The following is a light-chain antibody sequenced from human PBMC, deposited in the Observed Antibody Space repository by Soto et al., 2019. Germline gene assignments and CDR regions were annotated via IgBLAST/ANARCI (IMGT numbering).Light chain of an antibody. CDR3: QQYYSTPAWT. J-gene: IGKJ1*01. V-gene: IGKV4-1*01. Sequence: DIVMTQSPDSLAVSLGGRATINCKYSQSVLYSYNNKNYLAWYQQKQGQHPKLLIYWVATRESGVPDRFSGSGSGTDFSLTISSLQAEDVAVYYCQQYYSTPAWTFGQGTKVEIK. CDR1: QSVLYSYNNKNY. CDR2: WVA.